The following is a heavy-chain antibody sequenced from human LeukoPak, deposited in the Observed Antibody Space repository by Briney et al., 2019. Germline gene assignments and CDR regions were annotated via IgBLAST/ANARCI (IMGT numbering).Heavy chain of an antibody. CDR2: INSRSSTI. D-gene: IGHD3-10*01. CDR1: GFTFGSYR. J-gene: IGHJ6*02. CDR3: ARVEAGYGMDV. Sequence: GGSLRLSCAASGFTFGSYRMHWVRQAPGKGLVWVSYINSRSSTIFYADSVKGRFTISRDNAKNTLYLQMKSLRAEDTAVYYCARVEAGYGMDVWGQGTTVTVSS. V-gene: IGHV3-48*04.